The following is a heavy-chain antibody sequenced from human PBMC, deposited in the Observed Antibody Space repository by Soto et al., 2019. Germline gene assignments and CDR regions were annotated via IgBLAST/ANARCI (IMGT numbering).Heavy chain of an antibody. CDR3: ARWYGVAEYGMDV. J-gene: IGHJ6*02. D-gene: IGHD4-17*01. CDR2: INHSGST. CDR1: GGSFIGYY. V-gene: IGHV4-34*01. Sequence: TSETLSLTCAVYGGSFIGYYCIFIRHPPGKGLEWIGEINHSGSTNYNPSLKSRVTISVDTSKNQFSLKLSSVTAADTAVYYCARWYGVAEYGMDVWGQGTTVTVSS.